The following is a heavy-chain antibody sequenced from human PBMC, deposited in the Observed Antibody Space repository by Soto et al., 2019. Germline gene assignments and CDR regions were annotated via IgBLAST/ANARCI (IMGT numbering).Heavy chain of an antibody. J-gene: IGHJ4*02. CDR3: ARDGFEGTGTIAAHY. CDR2: IIPIFGTA. CDR1: GGTFSSYA. V-gene: IGHV1-69*06. Sequence: QVQLVQSGAEVKKPGSSVKVSCKASGGTFSSYAISWVRQAPGQGLEWMGGIIPIFGTANYAQKFQGRVTITADKSTSTAYMERSSLRSEDTAVYYCARDGFEGTGTIAAHYWGQGTLVTVSS. D-gene: IGHD6-6*01.